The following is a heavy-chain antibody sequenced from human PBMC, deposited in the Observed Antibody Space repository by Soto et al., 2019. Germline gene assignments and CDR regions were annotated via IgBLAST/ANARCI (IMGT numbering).Heavy chain of an antibody. CDR3: ARTPYDYVWGSYRDVYYYAMDV. Sequence: QVQLQQWGAGLLKPSETLSLTCAVYGVSLSGNYWSWVRQPPGKGLEWMGVINHSGNTNYKPSFKRRGTLSVDTSNNQFSLKLTSVTAADTAVYYCARTPYDYVWGSYRDVYYYAMDVWGQGTTVTVSS. CDR1: GVSLSGNY. V-gene: IGHV4-34*01. CDR2: INHSGNT. D-gene: IGHD3-16*02. J-gene: IGHJ6*02.